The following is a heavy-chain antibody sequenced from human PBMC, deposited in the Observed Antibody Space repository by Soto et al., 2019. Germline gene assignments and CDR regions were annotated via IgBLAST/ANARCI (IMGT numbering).Heavy chain of an antibody. Sequence: EVQLVESGGGLVKPGGSLRLSCAASGFTFSNAWMNWVRQAPVKGLEWVGRITSNTDGGTTDYAAPVKGRFTISRDDSKNTLYLQMNSLKTEDTAVYYCTTVEVIFYYYYYYGIDVWGQGTTVTVSS. CDR3: TTVEVIFYYYYYYGIDV. D-gene: IGHD3-3*01. J-gene: IGHJ6*02. V-gene: IGHV3-15*07. CDR2: ITSNTDGGTT. CDR1: GFTFSNAW.